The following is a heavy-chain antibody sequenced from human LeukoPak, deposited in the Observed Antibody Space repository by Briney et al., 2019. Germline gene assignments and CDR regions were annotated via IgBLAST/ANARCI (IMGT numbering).Heavy chain of an antibody. CDR3: ARGGYSSSRGPFDP. CDR2: ISYDGSNK. CDR1: GFTFSSYA. Sequence: PGRSLRLSCAASGFTFSSYAMHWVRHAPGKGLEWVAVISYDGSNKYYADSVKGRFTISRDNSKNTLYLQMNSLRAEDTAVYYCARGGYSSSRGPFDPWGQGTLVTVSS. V-gene: IGHV3-30-3*01. D-gene: IGHD6-13*01. J-gene: IGHJ5*02.